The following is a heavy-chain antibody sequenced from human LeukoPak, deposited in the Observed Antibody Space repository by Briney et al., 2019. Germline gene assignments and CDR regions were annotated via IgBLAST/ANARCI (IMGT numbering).Heavy chain of an antibody. CDR2: ISSDGNTE. CDR1: GFTFSSHS. V-gene: IGHV3-48*04. J-gene: IGHJ4*02. Sequence: PGGSLRLSCAASGFTFSSHSMNWVRQVPGKGLEWVSHISSDGNTEYYADSVRVRFTMSRDNAKNSLDLHMNSLRTEDTAVYYCARDIVNGPFVTSLESWGQGALVTVSS. CDR3: ARDIVNGPFVTSLES. D-gene: IGHD2-8*01.